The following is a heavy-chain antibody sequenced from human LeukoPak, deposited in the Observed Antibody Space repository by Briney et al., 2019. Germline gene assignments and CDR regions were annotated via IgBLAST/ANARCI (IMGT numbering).Heavy chain of an antibody. D-gene: IGHD2-15*01. Sequence: ASVKVSCKASGYTFTSYAMNWVRQAPGQGLEWMGWINTNTGSPTYAQGFTGRFVFSLDTSVSTAYLQISSLKAEDTAVYYCARDPDPLFPGIVVVVAATGGRMDVWGQGTTVTVSS. CDR2: INTNTGSP. J-gene: IGHJ6*02. CDR3: ARDPDPLFPGIVVVVAATGGRMDV. V-gene: IGHV7-4-1*02. CDR1: GYTFTSYA.